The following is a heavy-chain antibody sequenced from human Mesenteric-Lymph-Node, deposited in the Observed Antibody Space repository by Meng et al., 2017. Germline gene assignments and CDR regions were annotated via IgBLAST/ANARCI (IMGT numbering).Heavy chain of an antibody. D-gene: IGHD6-19*01. CDR1: GYTFTAYY. J-gene: IGHJ4*02. V-gene: IGHV1-2*06. CDR3: AREDSGWFMSH. Sequence: QVQLVQSGAEVKKPWASVTVSCKASGYTFTAYYIHWVRQAPGQGLEWMGRINPNNGGTNYAQKFQGRVTMTRDTSITTGYMELNRLTSDDTAIYYCAREDSGWFMSHWGQGTLVTVSS. CDR2: INPNNGGT.